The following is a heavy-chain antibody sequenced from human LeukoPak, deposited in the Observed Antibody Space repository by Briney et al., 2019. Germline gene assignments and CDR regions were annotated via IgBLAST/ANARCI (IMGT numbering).Heavy chain of an antibody. CDR3: GKDIVAAGTAIDY. D-gene: IGHD6-13*01. CDR1: GFTFSNYG. CDR2: ISYDGSNK. V-gene: IGHV3-30*18. J-gene: IGHJ4*02. Sequence: GGSLRLSCAASGFTFSNYGMHWVRQAPGKGLEWVAVISYDGSNKYYADSVKGRFTISRDNSKNTLYLQMNSLRTEDTAVYYCGKDIVAAGTAIDYWGQGTLVTVSS.